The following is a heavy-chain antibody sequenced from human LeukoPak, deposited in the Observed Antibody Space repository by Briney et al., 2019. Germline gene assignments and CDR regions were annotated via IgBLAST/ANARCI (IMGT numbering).Heavy chain of an antibody. CDR1: GGTFSSYA. Sequence: GASVKVSCKASGGTFSSYAISWVRQAPGQGLEWMGGIIPIVGTANYAQKFQGRVTITADESTSTAYMELSSLRSEDTAVYYCARADMQDYYDSSGYYTGYYFDIWGLGTLVAVSS. D-gene: IGHD3-22*01. CDR3: ARADMQDYYDSSGYYTGYYFDI. J-gene: IGHJ4*02. V-gene: IGHV1-69*13. CDR2: IIPIVGTA.